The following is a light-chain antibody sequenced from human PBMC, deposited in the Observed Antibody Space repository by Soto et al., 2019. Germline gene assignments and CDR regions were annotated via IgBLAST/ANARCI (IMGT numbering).Light chain of an antibody. CDR1: QSVGTY. Sequence: PGERATLSCRASQSVGTYLAWYQQKPGQSPRLLMFDVSNRATGIPARFSGSGSGTDFTLTISRLEPEDFAVYYCQQYDTSPRTFGQGTKVDIK. CDR3: QQYDTSPRT. CDR2: DVS. J-gene: IGKJ2*01. V-gene: IGKV3-20*01.